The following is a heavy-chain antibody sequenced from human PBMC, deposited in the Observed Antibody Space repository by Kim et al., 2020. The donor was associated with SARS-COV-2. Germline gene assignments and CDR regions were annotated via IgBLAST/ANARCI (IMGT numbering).Heavy chain of an antibody. D-gene: IGHD6-13*01. CDR3: TRGLKGAALIAAAGTRVDY. CDR2: IRSKAYGGTT. J-gene: IGHJ4*02. V-gene: IGHV3-49*03. Sequence: GGSLRLSCTASGFTFGDYAMSWFRQAPGKGLEWVGFIRSKAYGGTTEYAASVKGRFTISRDDSKSIAYLQMNSLKTEDTAVYYCTRGLKGAALIAAAGTRVDYWGQGTLVTVSS. CDR1: GFTFGDYA.